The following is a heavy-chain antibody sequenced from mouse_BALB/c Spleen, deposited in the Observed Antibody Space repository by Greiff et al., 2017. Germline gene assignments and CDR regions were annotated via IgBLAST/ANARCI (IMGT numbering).Heavy chain of an antibody. CDR2: IYPGDGDT. Sequence: QVQLQQSGPELVKPGASVKISCKASGYAFSSSWMNWVKQRPGQGLEWIGRIYPGDGDTNYNGKFKGKATLTADKSSSTAYMQLSSLTSVDSAVYFCARGYGNSPFAYWGQGTLVTVSA. CDR1: GYAFSSSW. CDR3: ARGYGNSPFAY. V-gene: IGHV1-82*01. J-gene: IGHJ3*01. D-gene: IGHD2-10*02.